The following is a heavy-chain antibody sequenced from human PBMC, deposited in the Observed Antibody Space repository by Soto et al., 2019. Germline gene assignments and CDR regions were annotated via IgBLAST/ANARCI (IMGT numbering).Heavy chain of an antibody. V-gene: IGHV3-21*01. CDR3: ARESEDLTSNFDY. CDR1: GFAFGRYS. Sequence: WGSLRLSCAASGFAFGRYSISFCGQSPGKGLEWVSSISSTTNYIYYADSMKGRFTVSRDNAKNSVYLEMNSLSAEDTAVYYCARESEDLTSNFDYWGQGTLVTVSS. CDR2: ISSTTNYI. J-gene: IGHJ4*02.